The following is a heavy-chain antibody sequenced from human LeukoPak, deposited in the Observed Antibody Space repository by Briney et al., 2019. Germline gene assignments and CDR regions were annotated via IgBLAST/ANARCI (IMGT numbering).Heavy chain of an antibody. V-gene: IGHV5-51*07. J-gene: IGHJ4*02. CDR2: IYPGDSDT. CDR1: GYSFTNYW. CDR3: ARTAAVGAHFDY. Sequence: GASLKISCKGSGYSFTNYWIGWVHQMPGKGLEWMGMIYPGDSDTRYSPSFEGQVTISADKSISTAYMQWSSLKASDTAMYYCARTAAVGAHFDYWGQGTLVTVSS. D-gene: IGHD6-13*01.